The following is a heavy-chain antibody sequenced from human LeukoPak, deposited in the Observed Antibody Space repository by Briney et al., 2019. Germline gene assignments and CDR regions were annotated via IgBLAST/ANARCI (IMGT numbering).Heavy chain of an antibody. V-gene: IGHV4-34*01. CDR2: INHTGHT. CDR3: ARGPYSSDAGY. D-gene: IGHD6-25*01. CDR1: GGSFTGTLSRYY. Sequence: SETLSLTCAVYGGSFTGTLSRYYWSWIRQPPGKGPEWIGEINHTGHTNYNPSLQSRVTISVDTSKNQFYLKLSSVTAADTAVYYCARGPYSSDAGYWGQGTLVTVSS. J-gene: IGHJ4*02.